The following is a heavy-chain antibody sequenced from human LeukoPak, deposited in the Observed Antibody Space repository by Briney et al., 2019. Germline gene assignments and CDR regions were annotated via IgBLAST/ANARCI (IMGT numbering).Heavy chain of an antibody. CDR3: ARHGPKSYYFDY. J-gene: IGHJ4*02. CDR2: IYSGGST. V-gene: IGHV3-53*01. Sequence: GGSLRLSCAASGFTVSSNYMSWVRQAPGKGLEWVSVIYSGGSTYYADSVKGRFTISRDNSKNTLYLQMNSLRAEDTAVYYCARHGPKSYYFDYWGQGTLVTVSS. CDR1: GFTVSSNY. D-gene: IGHD5-24*01.